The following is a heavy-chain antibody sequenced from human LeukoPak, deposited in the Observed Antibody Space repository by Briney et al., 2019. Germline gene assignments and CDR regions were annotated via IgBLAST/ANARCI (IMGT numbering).Heavy chain of an antibody. CDR1: GYAFTSYY. Sequence: ASVKVSCKASGYAFTSYYMHWVRQAPGQGLEWKGIINPSGGSTSYAQKFQGRVTMTRDTSTSTVYMELSSLRSEDTAVYYCARVQDSGYYFDYWGQGTLVNVSS. CDR2: INPSGGST. V-gene: IGHV1-46*01. J-gene: IGHJ4*02. D-gene: IGHD3-10*01. CDR3: ARVQDSGYYFDY.